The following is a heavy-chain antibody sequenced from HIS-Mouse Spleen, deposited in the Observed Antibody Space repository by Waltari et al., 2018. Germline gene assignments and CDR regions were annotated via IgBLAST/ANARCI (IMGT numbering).Heavy chain of an antibody. D-gene: IGHD6-13*01. J-gene: IGHJ2*01. CDR2: IYYSGST. Sequence: QLQLQESGPGLVKPSETLSLTRTVSGCPTRSSSYYWGWIRQPPGKGLEWIGSIYYSGSTYYNPSLKSRVTISVDTSKNQFSLKLSSVTAADTAVYYCAREIPYSSSWYDWYFDLWGRGTLVTVSS. V-gene: IGHV4-39*07. CDR3: AREIPYSSSWYDWYFDL. CDR1: GCPTRSSSYY.